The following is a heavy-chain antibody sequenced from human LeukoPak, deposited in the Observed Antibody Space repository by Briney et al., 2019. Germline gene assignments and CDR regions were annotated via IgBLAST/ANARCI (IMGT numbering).Heavy chain of an antibody. V-gene: IGHV3-21*01. CDR3: ARGIAARPGPHTHFDY. Sequence: GGSLRLSCAASGFTFSSYSMNWVRQAPGKGLEWVSSISSSSSYIYYADSVKGRFTISRDNAKNSLYLQMNSLRAEDTAVYYCARGIAARPGPHTHFDYWGQGTLVTVSS. CDR2: ISSSSSYI. J-gene: IGHJ4*02. D-gene: IGHD6-6*01. CDR1: GFTFSSYS.